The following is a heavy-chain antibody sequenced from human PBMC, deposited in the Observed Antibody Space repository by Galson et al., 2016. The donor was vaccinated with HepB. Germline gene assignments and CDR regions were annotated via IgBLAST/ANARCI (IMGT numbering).Heavy chain of an antibody. Sequence: SLRLSCAASGFTFSSYGMHWVRQAPGKGLEWVAIIWYDGSNKYYADSVKGRFTISRDNSKSTLYLQMNSLRVEDTAVYYCVKGEYGQRLLAWLAPFDYWGQGALVTVSS. CDR2: IWYDGSNK. D-gene: IGHD6-19*01. CDR1: GFTFSSYG. J-gene: IGHJ4*02. V-gene: IGHV3-33*06. CDR3: VKGEYGQRLLAWLAPFDY.